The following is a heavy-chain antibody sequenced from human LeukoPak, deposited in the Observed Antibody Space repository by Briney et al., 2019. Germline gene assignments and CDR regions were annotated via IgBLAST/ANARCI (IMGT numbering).Heavy chain of an antibody. CDR1: GGSISSYY. J-gene: IGHJ4*02. CDR2: IYYSGST. Sequence: SETLSLTCTVSGGSISSYYWSWIRQPPGKGLEWIGYIYYSGSTNYNPSLKSRVTISVDTSKNQFSLKLSSVTAADTAVYYCARDSGVVTATHFDYWGQGTLVTVSS. D-gene: IGHD2-21*02. V-gene: IGHV4-59*01. CDR3: ARDSGVVTATHFDY.